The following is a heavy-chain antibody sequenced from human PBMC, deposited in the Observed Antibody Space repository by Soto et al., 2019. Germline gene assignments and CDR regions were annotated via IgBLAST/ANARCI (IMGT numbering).Heavy chain of an antibody. Sequence: SETLSLTCTWSVDSMISSYWAWIRQSPGKGLEWIAYIYYSGTTNYNPSLESRASISMDTSKNQFSLRLTSVTAADTAVYYCARSLVHQWLVHDAYDIWGQGTLVTVSS. D-gene: IGHD6-19*01. CDR2: IYYSGTT. V-gene: IGHV4-59*01. J-gene: IGHJ3*02. CDR3: ARSLVHQWLVHDAYDI. CDR1: VDSMISSY.